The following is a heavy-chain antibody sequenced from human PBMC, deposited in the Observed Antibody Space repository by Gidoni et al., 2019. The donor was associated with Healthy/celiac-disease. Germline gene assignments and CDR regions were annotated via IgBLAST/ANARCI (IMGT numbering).Heavy chain of an antibody. CDR2: IKQDGSEK. Sequence: EVQLVESGGGLVQPGGSLRLSCPASGFTFSSYWMSWVRQAPGKGLEWVGNIKQDGSEKYYVDSVKGRFTISRDNAKNSLYLQMNSLRAEDTAVYYCARDVAAALGYWGQGTLVTVSS. CDR1: GFTFSSYW. V-gene: IGHV3-7*01. J-gene: IGHJ4*02. CDR3: ARDVAAALGY. D-gene: IGHD6-13*01.